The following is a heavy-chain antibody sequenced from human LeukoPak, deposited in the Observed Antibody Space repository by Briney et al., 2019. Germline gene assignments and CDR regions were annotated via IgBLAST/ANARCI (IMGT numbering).Heavy chain of an antibody. CDR1: GGSFSGYY. D-gene: IGHD2-15*01. CDR3: ATEGYCSGGSCYVSGMDV. J-gene: IGHJ6*02. Sequence: ASETLSLTCAVYGGSFSGYYWTWIRQPPGKGLEWIGETNHSGSTNYSPSLKSRVTISVDTSKNQFSLKLSSVTAADTAVYYCATEGYCSGGSCYVSGMDVWGQGTTVTVSS. V-gene: IGHV4-34*01. CDR2: TNHSGST.